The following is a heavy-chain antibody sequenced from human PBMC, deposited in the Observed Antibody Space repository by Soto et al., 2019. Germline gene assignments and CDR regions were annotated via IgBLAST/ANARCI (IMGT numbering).Heavy chain of an antibody. CDR2: IWYDGSNK. D-gene: IGHD6-6*01. CDR1: GFAFSSYG. J-gene: IGHJ4*02. V-gene: IGHV3-33*01. CDR3: ARSPPGVAGRYYFDF. Sequence: QVQRVESGGGVVQPGRSLRLSCAASGFAFSSYGIHWVRQTPGKGLAWVARIWYDGSNKYYSDSVKGRFTISRDNSKNTLYLQMHSLRAEDTGVYFCARSPPGVAGRYYFDFWGQGTLVTVSS.